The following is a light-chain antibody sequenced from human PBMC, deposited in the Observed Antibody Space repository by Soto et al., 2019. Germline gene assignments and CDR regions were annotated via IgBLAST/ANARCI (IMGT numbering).Light chain of an antibody. CDR2: DAS. CDR1: QDISNY. J-gene: IGKJ3*01. V-gene: IGKV1-33*01. CDR3: QQYDNLPPFT. Sequence: DIQMTQSPSSLSASVGDRVTITCQASQDISNYLNWYQQKPGKAPKLLIYDASNLETGVPSRFXGCESGTDFTFTISSLQPEDIATYYCQQYDNLPPFTFGPGTKVDIK.